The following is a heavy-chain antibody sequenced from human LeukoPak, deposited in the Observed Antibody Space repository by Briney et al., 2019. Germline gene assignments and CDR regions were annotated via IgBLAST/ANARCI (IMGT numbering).Heavy chain of an antibody. Sequence: GESLKISCNVSRVIFAFYWIAWVRQMPGQGLECMGIIWLDDSDTRYSTYFRGQVTISADKSISSTFLQWNSLKASDTAMYYCARRRRDAFDVWGEGTMVTVSS. CDR3: ARRRRDAFDV. V-gene: IGHV5-51*01. J-gene: IGHJ3*01. CDR1: RVIFAFYW. CDR2: IWLDDSDT.